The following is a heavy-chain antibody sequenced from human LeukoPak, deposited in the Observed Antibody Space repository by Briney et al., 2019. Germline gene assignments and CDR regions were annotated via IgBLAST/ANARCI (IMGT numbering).Heavy chain of an antibody. Sequence: GASVKVSCKAAGYTFTGYYMFWVRQAPGQGLEWMGRINPNSGNTGYAQKFQGRVTMTRNTSISTAYMELSSLRSEDTAVYYCARFRELHAFDIWGQGTMVTVSS. J-gene: IGHJ3*02. V-gene: IGHV1-8*01. CDR3: ARFRELHAFDI. D-gene: IGHD3-10*01. CDR1: GYTFTGYY. CDR2: INPNSGNT.